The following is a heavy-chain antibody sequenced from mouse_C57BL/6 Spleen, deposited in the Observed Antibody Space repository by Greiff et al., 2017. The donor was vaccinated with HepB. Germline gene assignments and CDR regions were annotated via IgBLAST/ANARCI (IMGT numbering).Heavy chain of an antibody. Sequence: EVKLMESGEGLVKPGGSLKLSCAASGFTFSSYAMSWVRQTPEKRLEWVAYISSGGDYIYYAETVKGRFTISRDNARNTLYLQMSSLKSEDTAMYYCTRQGDYGSSLFDYWGQGTTLTVSS. J-gene: IGHJ2*01. CDR3: TRQGDYGSSLFDY. V-gene: IGHV5-9-1*02. CDR1: GFTFSSYA. D-gene: IGHD1-1*01. CDR2: ISSGGDYI.